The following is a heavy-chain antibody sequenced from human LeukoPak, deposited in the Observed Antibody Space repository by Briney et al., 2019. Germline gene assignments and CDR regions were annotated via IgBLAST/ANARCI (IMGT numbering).Heavy chain of an antibody. CDR1: GGTFSSYA. Sequence: GASVKVSCKASGGTFSSYAISWVRQAPGQGLEWMGGIIPIFGTANYAQKFQGRVTITADKSTSTAYMELSSLRSEDTAVYYCARNGRVITGASFDYWGQGTLVTVSS. D-gene: IGHD3-22*01. CDR2: IIPIFGTA. V-gene: IGHV1-69*06. J-gene: IGHJ4*02. CDR3: ARNGRVITGASFDY.